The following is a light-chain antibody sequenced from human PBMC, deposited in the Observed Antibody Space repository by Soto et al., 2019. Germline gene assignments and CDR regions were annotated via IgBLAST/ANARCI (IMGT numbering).Light chain of an antibody. V-gene: IGLV2-8*01. CDR3: SSYAGSNKFVV. CDR2: EVS. Sequence: QSALTQPPSASGSPGQSVTISCTGTSSDVGGYNYVSWYQQHPGKAPKLMIYEVSNRPSGVPDRFSGSKSGNTASLTVSGLQAEDEADYYCSSYAGSNKFVVFGGGTQLTVL. J-gene: IGLJ2*01. CDR1: SSDVGGYNY.